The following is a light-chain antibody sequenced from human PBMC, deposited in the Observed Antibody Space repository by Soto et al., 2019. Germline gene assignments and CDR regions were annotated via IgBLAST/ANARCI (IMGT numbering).Light chain of an antibody. CDR3: QQRRNWPLT. CDR1: QSVSSSY. V-gene: IGKV3D-20*02. J-gene: IGKJ4*01. CDR2: GAS. Sequence: EIVLTQSACTLSWSAGERSTLPWWASQSVSSSYLAWYQQKNGQAPRLVIYGASSRDTGIPARFSGSGYGTDFTLTISSLEPEDFAAYYCQQRRNWPLTFGGGTKVDIK.